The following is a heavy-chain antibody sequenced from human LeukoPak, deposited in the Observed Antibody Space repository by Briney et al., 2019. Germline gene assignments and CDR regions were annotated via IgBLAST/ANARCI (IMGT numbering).Heavy chain of an antibody. D-gene: IGHD2-2*01. Sequence: PGGSLRLSCAASGFTFSNAWMSWVRQAPGKGLEWVGRIKGKTDGATTDYAAPVKGRFTISRDDSKNTLDLQMNSLKTEDTAVYYCTTRRLYCTSTTCSRSQVAYWGQGTLVTVSS. CDR1: GFTFSNAW. CDR3: TTRRLYCTSTTCSRSQVAY. J-gene: IGHJ4*02. CDR2: IKGKTDGATT. V-gene: IGHV3-15*01.